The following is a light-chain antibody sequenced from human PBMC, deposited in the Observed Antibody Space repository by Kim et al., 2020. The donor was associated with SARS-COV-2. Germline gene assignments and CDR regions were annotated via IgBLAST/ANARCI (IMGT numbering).Light chain of an antibody. CDR3: QTWGTRILVV. Sequence: QPVLTQSPSASASLGASVKLTCTLSSWHSSYAIAWHQQQPEKGPRYLMKLNSDGSHSRGDGIPDRFSGSSSGAERYLTISSLQSEDEADYYCQTWGTRILVVFGGATKLTV. V-gene: IGLV4-69*01. J-gene: IGLJ2*01. CDR1: SWHSSYA. CDR2: LNSDGSH.